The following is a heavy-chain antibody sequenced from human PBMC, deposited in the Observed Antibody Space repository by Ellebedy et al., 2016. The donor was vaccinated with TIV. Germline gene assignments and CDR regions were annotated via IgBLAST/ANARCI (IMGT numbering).Heavy chain of an antibody. CDR2: FSSNGDST. CDR3: IFKGMSARLY. J-gene: IGHJ1*01. D-gene: IGHD6-6*01. CDR1: GFTFSNYA. Sequence: PGGSLRLSCAASGFTFSNYAMNGVRQAPGKGLEWVSGFSSNGDSTYYADSDKGRFTVSRDNSKNTLFHQVNSLRAEDTAVYYCIFKGMSARLYWGQGTLVTVSS. V-gene: IGHV3-23*01.